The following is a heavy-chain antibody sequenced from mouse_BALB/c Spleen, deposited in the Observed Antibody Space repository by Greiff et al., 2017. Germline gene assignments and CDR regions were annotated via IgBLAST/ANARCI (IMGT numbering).Heavy chain of an antibody. Sequence: QVQLQQSGPGLVAPSQSLSITCTVSGFSLSRYSIHWVRQPPGKGLEWLGMIWGGGSTDYNSALKSRLSISKDNSKSQVFLTMNSLHTDDTAMSYCYRNPVFYYASWFAYWGQGTLVTVSA. CDR1: GFSLSRYS. V-gene: IGHV2-6-4*01. D-gene: IGHD2-1*01. J-gene: IGHJ3*01. CDR3: YRNPVFYYASWFAY. CDR2: IWGGGST.